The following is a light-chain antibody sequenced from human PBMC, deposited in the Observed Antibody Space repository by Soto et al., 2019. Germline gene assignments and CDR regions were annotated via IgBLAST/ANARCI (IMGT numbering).Light chain of an antibody. CDR1: QSVLYNSNNKNY. V-gene: IGKV4-1*01. Sequence: DIVMTQSPDSLAVSLGERATINCKSSQSVLYNSNNKNYLAWYQQKPGQPPKLLIYWASTREFGVPDRFSGSGSGTDFTLTISSLQAEDVAVYYCQQYDAIPLTFGGGTKVEI. J-gene: IGKJ4*01. CDR3: QQYDAIPLT. CDR2: WAS.